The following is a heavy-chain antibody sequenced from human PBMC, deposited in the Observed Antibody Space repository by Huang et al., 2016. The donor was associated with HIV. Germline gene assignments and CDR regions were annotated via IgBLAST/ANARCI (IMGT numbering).Heavy chain of an antibody. J-gene: IGHJ4*02. V-gene: IGHV3-74*01. CDR2: INSDGSST. Sequence: EVQLVESGGGLVQPGGSLRLSCAAAGFTFSSYWLHWVRQAPGKGLGGGSRINSDGSSTSYADSVKGRFTISRDNAKNTLYLQMNSLGAEDTAVYYCARDSQQWLVEDYWGQGTLVTVSS. D-gene: IGHD6-19*01. CDR1: GFTFSSYW. CDR3: ARDSQQWLVEDY.